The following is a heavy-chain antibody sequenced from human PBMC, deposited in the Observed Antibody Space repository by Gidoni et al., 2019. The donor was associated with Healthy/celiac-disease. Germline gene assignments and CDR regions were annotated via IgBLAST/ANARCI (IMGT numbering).Heavy chain of an antibody. D-gene: IGHD2-15*01. Sequence: QVQLQQWGAGLLKPSETLSLTCAVYGGSFSGYYWSWIRQPPGKGLEWIGEINHSGSTNYNPSLKSRVTISVDTSKNQFSLKLSSVTAADTAVYYCARSPRGYCSGGSCGAAGWFDPWGQGTLVTVSS. CDR2: INHSGST. J-gene: IGHJ5*02. V-gene: IGHV4-34*01. CDR1: GGSFSGYY. CDR3: ARSPRGYCSGGSCGAAGWFDP.